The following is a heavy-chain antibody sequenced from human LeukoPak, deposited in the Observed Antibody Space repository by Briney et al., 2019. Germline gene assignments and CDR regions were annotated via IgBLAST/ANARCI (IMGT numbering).Heavy chain of an antibody. CDR3: AKEFGTYHLRGVIA. Sequence: GGSLRLSCAASGLTFSNSAMSWVRQAPGKGLEWVSTVSGSADATYYADSVKGRFAISRDNSKNTLYLQLNGLRAEDTAVYYCAKEFGTYHLRGVIAWGQGTLVTVSS. CDR1: GLTFSNSA. CDR2: VSGSADAT. V-gene: IGHV3-23*01. D-gene: IGHD3-10*01. J-gene: IGHJ5*02.